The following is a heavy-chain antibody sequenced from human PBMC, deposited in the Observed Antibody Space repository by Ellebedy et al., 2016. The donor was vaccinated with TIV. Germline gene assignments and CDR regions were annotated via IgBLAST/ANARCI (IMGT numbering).Heavy chain of an antibody. D-gene: IGHD3-3*01. CDR1: GYTFTRYY. CDR2: VNPSGGST. V-gene: IGHV1-46*01. J-gene: IGHJ4*02. CDR3: ARDDLEDFWSGYPDY. Sequence: AASVKVSCKASGYTFTRYYMHWVRQAPGQGLEWMGIVNPSGGSTSYAQKFQGRVTMTRDTSTSTVYMELSSLRSEDTAVYYCARDDLEDFWSGYPDYWGQGTLVTVSS.